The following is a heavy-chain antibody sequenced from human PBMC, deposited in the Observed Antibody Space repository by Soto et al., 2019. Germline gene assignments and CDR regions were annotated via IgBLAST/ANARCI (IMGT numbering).Heavy chain of an antibody. D-gene: IGHD1-26*01. CDR3: AREGWELYFDS. J-gene: IGHJ4*02. Sequence: GGSLRLSCEASGFNFIDYTMVWVRQGPGKGLEWLSSISSSSSFIYYADSMKGRLTVSRDNAKNSSYFELTKLRDEDTAVYYCAREGWELYFDSWGQGTLVTVSS. CDR1: GFNFIDYT. CDR2: ISSSSSFI. V-gene: IGHV3-21*06.